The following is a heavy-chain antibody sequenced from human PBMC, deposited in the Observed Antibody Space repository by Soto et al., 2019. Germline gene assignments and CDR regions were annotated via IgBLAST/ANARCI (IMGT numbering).Heavy chain of an antibody. J-gene: IGHJ6*02. D-gene: IGHD1-26*01. Sequence: PSETLSLTCTVSGGYISYYYWSWIRQPPGKGLEWIGYMYYSGSTNYNPSLKSRVTISVDTSKKQFSLKLNSVTAADTAVYHCARGSGNYYYYGLDVWGLGTTVTVSS. V-gene: IGHV4-59*01. CDR1: GGYISYYY. CDR3: ARGSGNYYYYGLDV. CDR2: MYYSGST.